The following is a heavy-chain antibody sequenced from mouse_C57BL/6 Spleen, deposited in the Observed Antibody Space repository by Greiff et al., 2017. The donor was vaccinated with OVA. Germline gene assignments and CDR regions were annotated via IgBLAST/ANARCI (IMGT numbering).Heavy chain of an antibody. CDR2: INPSTGGT. Sequence: EVKLMESGPELVKPGASVKISCKASGYSFTGYYMNWVKQSPEKSLEWIGEINPSTGGTTYNQKFKAKATLTVDKSSSTAYMQLKSLTSEDSAVYYCARGGYFDVWGTGTTVTVSS. J-gene: IGHJ1*03. CDR3: ARGGYFDV. CDR1: GYSFTGYY. V-gene: IGHV1-42*01.